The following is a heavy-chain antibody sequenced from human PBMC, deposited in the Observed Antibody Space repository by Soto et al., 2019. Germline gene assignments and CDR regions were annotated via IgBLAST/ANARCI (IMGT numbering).Heavy chain of an antibody. Sequence: ASVKVSCKASGYTFTSYGISWVRQAPGQGLEGMGWISAYNGNTNYAQKLQGRVTMTTDTSTRTAYMELRSLRSEDTAVYYCARDTLYCSGGSCYSGSFDYWGQGTLVTVSS. D-gene: IGHD2-15*01. J-gene: IGHJ4*02. CDR1: GYTFTSYG. CDR3: ARDTLYCSGGSCYSGSFDY. CDR2: ISAYNGNT. V-gene: IGHV1-18*01.